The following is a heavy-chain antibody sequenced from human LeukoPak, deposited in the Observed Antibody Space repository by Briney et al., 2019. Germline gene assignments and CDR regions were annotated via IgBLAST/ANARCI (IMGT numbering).Heavy chain of an antibody. V-gene: IGHV4-39*01. CDR3: ARMTGVVAYCGGDCLGK. CDR1: GGSISSSNYY. Sequence: PSETLSLTCTVSGGSISSSNYYWGWIRQPPGKGLEWVGSIYYSGSPYYNPSLKSRVTISVDTSKNQFSLKLSSVTAADTAVYYCARMTGVVAYCGGDCLGKWGQGTLVTVSS. J-gene: IGHJ4*02. D-gene: IGHD2-21*02. CDR2: IYYSGSP.